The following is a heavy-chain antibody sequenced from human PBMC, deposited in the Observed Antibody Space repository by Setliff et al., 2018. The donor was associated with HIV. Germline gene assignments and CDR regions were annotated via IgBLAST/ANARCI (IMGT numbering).Heavy chain of an antibody. CDR2: IYSTGHT. CDR3: ARDRALRFSKSPSFNYFDV. CDR1: GYSITNGNY. Sequence: SETLSLTCLVFGYSITNGNYWAWIRQSPGKGLERIGSIYSTGHTYYNPSHKCRLTMSVDTAKNRFSLKLISVTAADTAVYYCARDRALRFSKSPSFNYFDVWGQGALVTVSS. D-gene: IGHD3-10*01. J-gene: IGHJ4*02. V-gene: IGHV4-38-2*02.